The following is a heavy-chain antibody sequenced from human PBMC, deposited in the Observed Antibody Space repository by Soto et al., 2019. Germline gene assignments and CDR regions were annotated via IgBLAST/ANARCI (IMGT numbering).Heavy chain of an antibody. D-gene: IGHD3-10*01. Sequence: SETLSLTCTVSGDSISGYYWTWIRQPPGKGLEWIGYIYYSGSTIYNPSLKSRVTISVDTSKSQFSLKLSSVTAADTAVYYCARRGGSGTVDYWGQGTLVTVS. CDR3: ARRGGSGTVDY. V-gene: IGHV4-59*08. J-gene: IGHJ4*02. CDR1: GDSISGYY. CDR2: IYYSGST.